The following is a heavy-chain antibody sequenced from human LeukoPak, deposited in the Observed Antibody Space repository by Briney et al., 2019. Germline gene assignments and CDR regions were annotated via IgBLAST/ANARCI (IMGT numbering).Heavy chain of an antibody. J-gene: IGHJ4*02. Sequence: GGSLTLSCAVSEFIFKKYAMNWVRQAPGKGLEWVSYISSSSSTIYYADSVKGRFTISRDNAKNSLYLQMNTLRAEDTAVYYCARDRHKYNYDSGGYPPYWGQGTLVTVSS. CDR1: EFIFKKYA. D-gene: IGHD3-22*01. CDR3: ARDRHKYNYDSGGYPPY. CDR2: ISSSSSTI. V-gene: IGHV3-48*01.